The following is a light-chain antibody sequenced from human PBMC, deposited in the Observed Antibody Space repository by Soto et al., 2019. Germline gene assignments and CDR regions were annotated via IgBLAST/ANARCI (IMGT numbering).Light chain of an antibody. CDR1: QGIRKN. V-gene: IGKV1-17*01. Sequence: DIQMSQSPSSLSASVGYRVTITCRASQGIRKNLGWYQQKPGKAPKRLIYAASSLQSGVPSRFSGSGSGTEFTLTISSLQPEDFATYYCLQHNTYPQTFGQGTKVEIK. CDR2: AAS. J-gene: IGKJ1*01. CDR3: LQHNTYPQT.